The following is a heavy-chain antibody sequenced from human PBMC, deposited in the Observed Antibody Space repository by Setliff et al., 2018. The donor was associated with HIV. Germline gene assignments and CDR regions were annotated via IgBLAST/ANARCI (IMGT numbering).Heavy chain of an antibody. CDR3: ARDNGGPAFDY. CDR2: FYTSGIT. Sequence: LSLTCTVSGGSISSYYWSWIRQPAGKGLEWIGRFYTSGITNYNPSLKSRVTISVDTSQNQFSLKLSSVTAADTAVYYCARDNGGPAFDYWGQGTLVTVSS. D-gene: IGHD3-10*01. CDR1: GGSISSYY. J-gene: IGHJ4*02. V-gene: IGHV4-4*07.